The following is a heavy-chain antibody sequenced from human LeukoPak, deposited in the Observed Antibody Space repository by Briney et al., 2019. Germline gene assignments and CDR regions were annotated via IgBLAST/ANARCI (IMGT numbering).Heavy chain of an antibody. D-gene: IGHD6-13*01. CDR1: GYTFTGYY. CDR3: ARVLRAAAGTIDY. Sequence: GASVKVSCKASGYTFTGYYMHWVRQAPGQGLERMGRINPNSGGTNYAQKFQGRVTMTRDTSISTAYMELSRLRSDDTAVYYCARVLRAAAGTIDYWGQGTLVTVFS. CDR2: INPNSGGT. J-gene: IGHJ4*02. V-gene: IGHV1-2*06.